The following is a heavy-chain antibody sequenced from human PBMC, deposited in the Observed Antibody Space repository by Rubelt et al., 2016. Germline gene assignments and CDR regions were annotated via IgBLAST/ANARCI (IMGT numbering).Heavy chain of an antibody. D-gene: IGHD3-22*01. Sequence: QVQLVESGGGVVQPGRSLRLSCAASGFTFSSYGMHWVRQAPGKGLEWVAVIWYDGSNKYYADSVKGRFTISRDNSKNTLYLQMNSLRAEDTAVYYCARDGSSSGYYQAYWGQGTLVTVSS. CDR2: IWYDGSNK. V-gene: IGHV3-33*01. CDR3: ARDGSSSGYYQAY. CDR1: GFTFSSYG. J-gene: IGHJ4*02.